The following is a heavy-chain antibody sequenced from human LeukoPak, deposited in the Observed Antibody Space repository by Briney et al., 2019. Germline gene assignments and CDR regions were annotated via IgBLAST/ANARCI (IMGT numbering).Heavy chain of an antibody. Sequence: EASVKVSCKASGYTFTGYYMHWVRQAPGQGLEWMGIINPSGGSTSYAQKFQGRVTMTRDTSTSTVYMELSSLRSEDTAVYYCARGLDDFWSEYYTKELDYWGQGTLVTVSS. D-gene: IGHD3-3*01. V-gene: IGHV1-46*01. J-gene: IGHJ4*02. CDR2: INPSGGST. CDR3: ARGLDDFWSEYYTKELDY. CDR1: GYTFTGYY.